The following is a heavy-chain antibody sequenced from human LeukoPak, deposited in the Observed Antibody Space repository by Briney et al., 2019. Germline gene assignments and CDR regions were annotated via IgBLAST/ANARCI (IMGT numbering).Heavy chain of an antibody. CDR3: ASIYGDYDGY. V-gene: IGHV3-21*01. D-gene: IGHD4-17*01. Sequence: PGGSLRLSCAASGFTFSSYSMNWVRQAPGKGLEWFSSISSSSSYIYYADSVKGRFTISRDNAKNSLYLQMNSLRAEDTAVYYCASIYGDYDGYWGQGTLVTVSS. J-gene: IGHJ4*02. CDR2: ISSSSSYI. CDR1: GFTFSSYS.